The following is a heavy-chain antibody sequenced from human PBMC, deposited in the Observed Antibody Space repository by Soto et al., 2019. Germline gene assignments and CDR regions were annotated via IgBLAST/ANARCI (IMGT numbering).Heavy chain of an antibody. J-gene: IGHJ6*02. CDR3: ARVGGCPTAYFFAMDI. D-gene: IGHD2-15*01. CDR2: IYYSGTT. CDR1: GGSIGSGDSY. Sequence: SQTLSLTCTVYGGSIGSGDSYWGWFRQPPGKGLEWIAYIYYSGTTYYNPSLKSRVTISVDTSKSQFSLRLSSVTAADTAVYYGARVGGCPTAYFFAMDIWGQGTTVTVSS. V-gene: IGHV4-30-4*01.